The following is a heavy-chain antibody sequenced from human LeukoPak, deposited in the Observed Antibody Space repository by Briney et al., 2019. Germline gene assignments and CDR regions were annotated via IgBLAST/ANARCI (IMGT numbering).Heavy chain of an antibody. V-gene: IGHV4-39*07. CDR3: ARVEEGYGSGRRENYYYYYMDV. D-gene: IGHD3-10*01. J-gene: IGHJ6*03. Sequence: PSETLSLTCTVSGGSISSSSYYWGWIRQPPGKGLEWIGSIYYSGSTNYNPSLKSRVTISVDTSKNQFSLKLSSVTAADTAVYYCARVEEGYGSGRRENYYYYYMDVWGKGTTVTISS. CDR1: GGSISSSSYY. CDR2: IYYSGST.